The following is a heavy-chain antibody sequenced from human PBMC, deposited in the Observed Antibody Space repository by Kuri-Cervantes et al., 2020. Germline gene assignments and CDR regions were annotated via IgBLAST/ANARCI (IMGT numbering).Heavy chain of an antibody. CDR3: ARDRPPAAGRRDLSGGMDV. D-gene: IGHD6-13*01. Sequence: ASVKVSCKASGYTFTSYYMHWVRQAPGQGLEWMGIINPSGGGTSYAQKFQGRVTMTRDTSTSTVYMELSSLRSEDTAVYYCARDRPPAAGRRDLSGGMDVWGQGTTVTVSS. CDR1: GYTFTSYY. V-gene: IGHV1-46*01. J-gene: IGHJ6*02. CDR2: INPSGGGT.